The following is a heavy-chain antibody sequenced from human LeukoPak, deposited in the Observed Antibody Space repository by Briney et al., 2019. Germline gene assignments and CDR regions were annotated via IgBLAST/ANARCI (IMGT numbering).Heavy chain of an antibody. D-gene: IGHD6-13*01. J-gene: IGHJ6*03. Sequence: SETLSLTCTVSGGSISSYYWSWIRQPAGKGLEWIGRIYTSGSTNYNPSLKSRVTMSVDTSKNQFSLKLSSVTAADTVVYYCARDRRSHYYYYMDVWGKGTTVTVSS. CDR3: ARDRRSHYYYYMDV. CDR2: IYTSGST. V-gene: IGHV4-4*07. CDR1: GGSISSYY.